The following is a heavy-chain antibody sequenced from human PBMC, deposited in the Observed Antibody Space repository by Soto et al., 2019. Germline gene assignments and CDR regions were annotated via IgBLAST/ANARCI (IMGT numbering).Heavy chain of an antibody. CDR1: GFTFSACW. CDR3: ARGPRVSSTGTGAH. V-gene: IGHV3-74*01. CDR2: ISDDGSTA. J-gene: IGHJ4*02. D-gene: IGHD1-1*01. Sequence: GSLRLSCSVSGFTFSACWMHWVRQVPGKGLTWVSRISDDGSTATYADSVKGRFVISRDNAKNSLYLEMNTLRADDSGLYYCARGPRVSSTGTGAHWGRGTLVTVSS.